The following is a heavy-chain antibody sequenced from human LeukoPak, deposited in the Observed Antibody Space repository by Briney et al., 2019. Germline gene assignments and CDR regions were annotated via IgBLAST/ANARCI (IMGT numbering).Heavy chain of an antibody. CDR2: ISYSGST. CDR3: ASGIAVAGDPLFDY. J-gene: IGHJ4*02. D-gene: IGHD6-19*01. CDR1: GGSISSGGHS. V-gene: IGHV4-30-4*07. Sequence: SETLSLTCAVSGGSISSGGHSWSWIRQPPGKGLEWIGYISYSGSTYYNPSLKSRVTISVDTSKNQFSLKLNSVTAADTAVYYCASGIAVAGDPLFDYWGQGTLVTVSS.